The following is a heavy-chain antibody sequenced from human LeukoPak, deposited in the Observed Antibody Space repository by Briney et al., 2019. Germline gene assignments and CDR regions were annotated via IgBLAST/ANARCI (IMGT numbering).Heavy chain of an antibody. CDR2: INPNSGGT. CDR3: ARVAFSGSYWGALDY. Sequence: GASVKVSCKASGYTFTGYYMHWVRQAPGQGLEWMGWINPNSGGTNYAQKFQGRVTMTRDTSISTAYMELSRLRSDDTAVYYCARVAFSGSYWGALDYWGQGTLVTVSS. V-gene: IGHV1-2*02. D-gene: IGHD1-26*01. CDR1: GYTFTGYY. J-gene: IGHJ4*02.